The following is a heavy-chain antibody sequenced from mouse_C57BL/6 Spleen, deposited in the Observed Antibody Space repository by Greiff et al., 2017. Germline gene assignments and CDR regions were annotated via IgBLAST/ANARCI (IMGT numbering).Heavy chain of an antibody. CDR3: AIYYGYAFYDAMDY. CDR1: GYTFTGYW. Sequence: QVQLLQSGAELMKPGASVKLSCTASGYTFTGYWIAWVKQRPGHGLEWIGEILPGSGSTSYNEKFKGPATFTADTSSNTAYMQLSSLTTEDSAIYYCAIYYGYAFYDAMDYWGQGTSVTVSA. J-gene: IGHJ4*01. D-gene: IGHD2-2*01. V-gene: IGHV1-9*01. CDR2: ILPGSGST.